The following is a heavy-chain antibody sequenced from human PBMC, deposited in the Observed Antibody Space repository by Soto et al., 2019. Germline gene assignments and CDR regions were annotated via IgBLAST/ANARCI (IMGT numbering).Heavy chain of an antibody. CDR2: ICYSGST. V-gene: IGHV4-59*01. J-gene: IGHJ3*02. CDR3: ARGERRNDAFDI. D-gene: IGHD1-1*01. CDR1: GSSIGSYY. Sequence: SETLSLTCTVFGSSIGSYYWSWIRQPPGKGLEWIGYICYSGSTTYNPSLKSRVTISVDTSKNQFSLKLSSVTAADTAVYYCARGERRNDAFDIWGQGTMVTVSS.